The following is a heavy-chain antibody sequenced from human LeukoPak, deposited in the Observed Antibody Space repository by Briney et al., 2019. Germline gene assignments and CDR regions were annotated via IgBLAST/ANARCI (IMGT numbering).Heavy chain of an antibody. V-gene: IGHV4-39*07. D-gene: IGHD3-10*01. CDR1: GGSISSSSYY. CDR3: ARGGYYGSGHDFRFDP. CDR2: IYYSGST. J-gene: IGHJ5*02. Sequence: SETLSLTCTVSGGSISSSSYYWGWIRQPPGKGLEWIGSIYYSGSTYYNPSLKSRVTISVDTSKNQFSLKLSSVTAADTAVYYCARGGYYGSGHDFRFDPWGQGTLVTVSS.